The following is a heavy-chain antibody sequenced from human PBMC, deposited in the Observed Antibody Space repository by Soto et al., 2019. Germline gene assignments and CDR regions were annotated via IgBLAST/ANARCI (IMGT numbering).Heavy chain of an antibody. Sequence: GGSVKVSCKASGYSFNDYYIHWVRQAPGQGLQWMGCINPDSGGTDYAVKFQGWVTMTRDTSISTAYMELSRLRSDDTAVYYCASRHLGYCSGGSCPNDYYYYYGMDVWGQGTTVTVSS. CDR3: ASRHLGYCSGGSCPNDYYYYYGMDV. CDR1: GYSFNDYY. CDR2: INPDSGGT. J-gene: IGHJ6*02. D-gene: IGHD2-15*01. V-gene: IGHV1-2*04.